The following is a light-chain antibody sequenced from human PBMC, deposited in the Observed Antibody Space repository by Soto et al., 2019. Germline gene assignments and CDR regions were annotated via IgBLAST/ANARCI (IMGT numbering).Light chain of an antibody. V-gene: IGLV1-44*01. J-gene: IGLJ1*01. CDR2: TNN. CDR1: SSNIGSRP. Sequence: QSVLTQPPPASGTPGQRVTISCSGSSSNIGSRPVNWYQQLPGTAPKLLIYTNNQRPSGVPDRFSGSKSGTSASLVIGGLQSEDESDYYCAAWDDSLNGRFVFGTGTKVTVL. CDR3: AAWDDSLNGRFV.